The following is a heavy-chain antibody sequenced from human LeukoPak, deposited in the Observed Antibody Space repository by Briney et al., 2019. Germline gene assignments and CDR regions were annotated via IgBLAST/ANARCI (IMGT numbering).Heavy chain of an antibody. CDR1: RLSFSGQW. Sequence: GRSLRLSCAASRLSFSGQWMNWVRQAPGQGLEWVAHIKYDGSEKYYADSVKGRFTISREDAKNSLSLQMDNVRAEDTAVYYCAYSNNLNYWGQGTLVTVSS. CDR3: AYSNNLNY. V-gene: IGHV3-7*01. D-gene: IGHD1-20*01. J-gene: IGHJ4*02. CDR2: IKYDGSEK.